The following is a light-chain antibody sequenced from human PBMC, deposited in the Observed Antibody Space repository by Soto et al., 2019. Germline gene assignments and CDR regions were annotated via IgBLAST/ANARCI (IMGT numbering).Light chain of an antibody. CDR1: LTVTNNY. CDR2: GAS. V-gene: IGKV3D-7*01. Sequence: EIVLTHSPDTLSLSPGERATLSCRASLTVTNNYLAWYQQKAGQAPRLLIYGASTRATGIPARFSGSGSGTDFTLTISSLQPEDFAVYYCQQDYNLPRLTFGQGTKVDIK. CDR3: QQDYNLPRLT. J-gene: IGKJ1*01.